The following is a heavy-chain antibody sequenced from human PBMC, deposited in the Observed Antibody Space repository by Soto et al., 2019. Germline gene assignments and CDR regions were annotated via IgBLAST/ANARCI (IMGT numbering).Heavy chain of an antibody. V-gene: IGHV4-59*08. Sequence: SETLSLTCTVSGGSISGYSWSWIRQPPGKGLEWIGYISNYNPSLKSRVTISVDTSKKQFSLKLTSVTAADTAVYYCASQTIQYSSSSFFDYWGQGTLVTVSS. CDR1: GGSISGYS. J-gene: IGHJ4*02. CDR2: IS. CDR3: ASQTIQYSSSSFFDY. D-gene: IGHD6-6*01.